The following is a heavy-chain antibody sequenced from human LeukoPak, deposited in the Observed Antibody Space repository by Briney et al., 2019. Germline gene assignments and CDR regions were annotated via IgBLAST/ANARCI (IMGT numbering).Heavy chain of an antibody. J-gene: IGHJ4*02. CDR2: IYYSGST. D-gene: IGHD1-26*01. V-gene: IGHV4-59*01. CDR3: ARGLSGSYLPVYFDY. CDR1: GGSISSYY. Sequence: SETLSLTCTVSGGSISSYYWSWIRQPPGKGLEWIGYIYYSGSTNYNPSLKSRVTISVDTSKNQFSLKLSSVTAADTAVYYCARGLSGSYLPVYFDYWGQGTLVTVSS.